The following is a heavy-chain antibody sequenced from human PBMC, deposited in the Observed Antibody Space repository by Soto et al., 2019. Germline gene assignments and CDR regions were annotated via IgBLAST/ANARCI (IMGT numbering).Heavy chain of an antibody. D-gene: IGHD6-25*01. CDR1: GFTFSNYA. Sequence: QPGGSLRLSCAISGFTFSNYAMSWVRQAPGKGLEWVALITTSGENTYYADSVKGRFTVSRDNSNNMLFLQLTSLTTDDTAVYYCVKRAGVDSGTRWFDPWGQGTLVTVSS. V-gene: IGHV3-23*01. CDR2: ITTSGENT. CDR3: VKRAGVDSGTRWFDP. J-gene: IGHJ5*02.